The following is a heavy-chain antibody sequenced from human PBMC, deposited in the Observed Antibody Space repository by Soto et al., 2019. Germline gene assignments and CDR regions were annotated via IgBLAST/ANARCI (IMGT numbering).Heavy chain of an antibody. CDR3: ARAGGVIWAAAGPAYYYYGMDV. D-gene: IGHD6-13*01. Sequence: PGGSLRLSCAASGFTFSSYAMHWVRQAPGKGLEWVAVISYDGSNKYYADSVKGRFTISRDNSKNTLYLQMNSLRAEDTAVYYCARAGGVIWAAAGPAYYYYGMDVWGQGTTVTVSS. CDR2: ISYDGSNK. J-gene: IGHJ6*02. CDR1: GFTFSSYA. V-gene: IGHV3-30-3*01.